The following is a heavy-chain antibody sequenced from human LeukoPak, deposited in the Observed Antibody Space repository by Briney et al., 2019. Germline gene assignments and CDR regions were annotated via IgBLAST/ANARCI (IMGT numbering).Heavy chain of an antibody. J-gene: IGHJ4*02. Sequence: ASVKVSCKASGYTFTSYYMHWVRQAPGQGLEWMGIINPSGGSTSYAQKFQGRVTMTRDTSTSTVYMEQSSLRSEDTAVYYCARRSSGYDLDYWGQGTLVTVSS. CDR1: GYTFTSYY. CDR3: ARRSSGYDLDY. CDR2: INPSGGST. D-gene: IGHD5-12*01. V-gene: IGHV1-46*01.